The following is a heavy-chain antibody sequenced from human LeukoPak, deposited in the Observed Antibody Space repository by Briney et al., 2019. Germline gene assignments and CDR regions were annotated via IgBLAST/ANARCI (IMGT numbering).Heavy chain of an antibody. V-gene: IGHV5-10-1*01. CDR1: GYSFTSYW. CDR3: ARLSLQEGPYPSRYYYGMDV. Sequence: GESLKISCKGSGYSFTSYWISWVRQMPGKGLEWMGRIDPSDSYTNYSPSFQGHVTISADKSISTAYLQWSSLKASDTAMYYCARLSLQEGPYPSRYYYGMDVWGKGTTVTVSS. CDR2: IDPSDSYT. J-gene: IGHJ6*04.